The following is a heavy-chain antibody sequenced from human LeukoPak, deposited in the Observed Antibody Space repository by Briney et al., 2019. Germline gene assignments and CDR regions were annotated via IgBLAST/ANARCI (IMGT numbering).Heavy chain of an antibody. CDR2: IYYSGST. Sequence: SETLSLTCAVYGGSFSGYYWSWIRQPPGKGLEWIGYIYYSGSTNYNPSLKSRVTISVDTSKNQFSLKLSSVTAADTAVYYCARAGDPGVPDAFDIWGQGTMVTVSS. D-gene: IGHD3-16*01. J-gene: IGHJ3*02. CDR3: ARAGDPGVPDAFDI. CDR1: GGSFSGYY. V-gene: IGHV4-59*12.